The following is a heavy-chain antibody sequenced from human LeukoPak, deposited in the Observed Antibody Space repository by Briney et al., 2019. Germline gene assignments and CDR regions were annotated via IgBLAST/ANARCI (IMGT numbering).Heavy chain of an antibody. CDR3: ARERITMVRGVIIKGEPADY. J-gene: IGHJ4*02. CDR2: ISSDSTYK. Sequence: PGGSLRLSCAASGFTLTTYSMNWVRQVSGKGLEWVSSISSDSTYKYHADSVKGRFTISRDNARNSLYLQMNSLTAEDTAVYYCARERITMVRGVIIKGEPADYWGQGTLVTVSS. CDR1: GFTLTTYS. V-gene: IGHV3-21*04. D-gene: IGHD3-10*01.